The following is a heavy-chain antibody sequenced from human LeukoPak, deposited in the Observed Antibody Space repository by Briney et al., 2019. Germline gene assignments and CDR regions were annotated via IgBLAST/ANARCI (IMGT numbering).Heavy chain of an antibody. CDR2: INPSGGST. CDR3: ARDTSYYDSSGYFLFDY. Sequence: ASVKVSCKASGYTFTSYYMHRVRQAPGQGLEWMGIINPSGGSTSYAQKFQGRVTMTRDTSTSTVCMELSSLRSEDTAVYYCARDTSYYDSSGYFLFDYWGQGTLVTVSS. V-gene: IGHV1-46*01. D-gene: IGHD3-22*01. J-gene: IGHJ4*02. CDR1: GYTFTSYY.